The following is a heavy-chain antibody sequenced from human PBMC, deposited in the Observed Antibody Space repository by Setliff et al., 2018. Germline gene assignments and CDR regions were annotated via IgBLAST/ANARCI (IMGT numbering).Heavy chain of an antibody. CDR1: GYTFTSYD. CDR2: MNPNSGNT. V-gene: IGHV1-8*02. D-gene: IGHD3-22*01. CDR3: ARAPAYVGNLMVVVTTEGYYFDS. Sequence: ASVKVSCKASGYTFTSYDINWVRQATGQGLEWMGWMNPNSGNTGYAQKFHGRVTMTRNTFISTAYMELNSLRSEDTAVYFCARAPAYVGNLMVVVTTEGYYFDSWGQGTLVTVSS. J-gene: IGHJ4*02.